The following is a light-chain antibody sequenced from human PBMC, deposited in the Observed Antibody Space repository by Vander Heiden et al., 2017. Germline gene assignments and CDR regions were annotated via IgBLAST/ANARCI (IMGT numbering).Light chain of an antibody. Sequence: DIVMTQSPHSLAVSLGERATINCKSSQSVLYSSNNKNYLAWYQQKPGQPPKLLIYWASTREAGVPDRFSGSGSGTDFTLTISSLQAEDVAVYYCQQEDSTPHTFGQRTKLEIK. J-gene: IGKJ2*01. CDR2: WAS. CDR3: QQEDSTPHT. CDR1: QSVLYSSNNKNY. V-gene: IGKV4-1*01.